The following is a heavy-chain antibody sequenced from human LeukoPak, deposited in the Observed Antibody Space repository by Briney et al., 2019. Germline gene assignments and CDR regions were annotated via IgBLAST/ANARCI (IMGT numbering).Heavy chain of an antibody. D-gene: IGHD3-9*01. CDR1: GFTFSNAW. J-gene: IGHJ4*02. CDR2: IKSKTDGGTT. V-gene: IGHV3-15*01. Sequence: PGGSLRLSCAASGFTFSNAWMSWVRQAPGKGLEWVGRIKSKTDGGTTDYAAPVKGRFTISRDDSKNTLYLQMNSLKTEDTAVYYCTTPRGILTGYSDYWGQGTLVTVSS. CDR3: TTPRGILTGYSDY.